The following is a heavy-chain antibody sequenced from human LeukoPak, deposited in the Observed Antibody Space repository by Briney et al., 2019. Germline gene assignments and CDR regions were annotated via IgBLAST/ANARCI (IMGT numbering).Heavy chain of an antibody. D-gene: IGHD3-10*01. CDR2: ISSSSYI. CDR3: ARDGHGDYYGSGSYFDY. J-gene: IGHJ4*02. V-gene: IGHV3-21*01. Sequence: GGSLRLSCAASGFTFSSCSMNWVRQAPGKGLEWVSSISSSSYIYYADSVKGRFTISRDNAKNSLYLQMNSLRAEDTAVYYCARDGHGDYYGSGSYFDYWGQGTLVTVSS. CDR1: GFTFSSCS.